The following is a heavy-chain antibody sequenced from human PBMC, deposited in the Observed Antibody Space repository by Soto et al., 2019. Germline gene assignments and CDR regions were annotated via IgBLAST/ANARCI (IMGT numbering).Heavy chain of an antibody. CDR2: IYYSGST. D-gene: IGHD2-2*01. V-gene: IGHV4-31*03. CDR3: ARLGAFYQAMDS. J-gene: IGHJ1*01. Sequence: SETLSLTCTVSGGSISSGGYYWSWIRQHPGKGLEWIGYIYYSGSTYYNPSLKSRVTISVDTSKNQFSLKLTPVTAADTAVYFCARLGAFYQAMDSWGQGTLVTVSS. CDR1: GGSISSGGYY.